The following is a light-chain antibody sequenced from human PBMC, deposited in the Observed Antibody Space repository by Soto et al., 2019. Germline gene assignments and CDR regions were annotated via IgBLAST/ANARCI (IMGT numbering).Light chain of an antibody. CDR3: CSYAGSRTSYV. CDR2: EGS. CDR1: SSDVGSYNL. V-gene: IGLV2-23*01. J-gene: IGLJ1*01. Sequence: QSALTQPASVSGSPGQSITISCTGTSSDVGSYNLVSWYQQHPGKAPKLMIYEGSKRPSGVSNRFSGSKSGNTASLTISGLQAEDEADSYCCSYAGSRTSYVFGTGNKVTVL.